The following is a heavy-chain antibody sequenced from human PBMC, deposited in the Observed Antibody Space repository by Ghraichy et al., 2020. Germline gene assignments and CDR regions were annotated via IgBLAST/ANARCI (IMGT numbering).Heavy chain of an antibody. CDR3: AKGKADRDFWSGSYYYGMDV. CDR2: ISGSGGST. J-gene: IGHJ6*02. V-gene: IGHV3-23*01. D-gene: IGHD3-3*01. CDR1: GFTFSSYA. Sequence: GGSLRLSCAASGFTFSSYAMSWVRQAPGKGLEWVSAISGSGGSTYYADSVKGRFTISRDNSKNTLYLQMNSLRAEDTAVYYCAKGKADRDFWSGSYYYGMDVWGQGTTVTVSS.